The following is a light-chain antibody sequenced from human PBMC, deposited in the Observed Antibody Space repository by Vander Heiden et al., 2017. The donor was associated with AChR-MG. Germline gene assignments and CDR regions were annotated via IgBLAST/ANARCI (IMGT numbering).Light chain of an antibody. V-gene: IGKV3D-15*01. Sequence: IVLTQSPATLSVSPGERATLSCRASQSVSTNLAWYQQKPGQAPRLLIYGASTRATGIPARFSGSGSGSDFTLTISSLQSEDFAVYYCQQEGHWSRTFGQGTKVEIK. CDR3: QQEGHWSRT. CDR1: QSVSTN. CDR2: GAS. J-gene: IGKJ1*01.